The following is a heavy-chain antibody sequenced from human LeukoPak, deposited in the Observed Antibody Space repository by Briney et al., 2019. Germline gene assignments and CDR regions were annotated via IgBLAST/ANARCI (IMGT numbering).Heavy chain of an antibody. V-gene: IGHV3-30*18. CDR2: ISHDGINT. CDR3: VKDQREAYRSGWSRDFDY. D-gene: IGHD6-19*01. CDR1: GFTFSNYG. Sequence: PGGSLRLSCVASGFTFSNYGMHWVRQDSGRGLDWVAVISHDGINTYYADSVKGRFTISRDNSKNTLYLQVNSLRVEDTAVYYCVKDQREAYRSGWSRDFDYWGQGTLVTVSS. J-gene: IGHJ4*02.